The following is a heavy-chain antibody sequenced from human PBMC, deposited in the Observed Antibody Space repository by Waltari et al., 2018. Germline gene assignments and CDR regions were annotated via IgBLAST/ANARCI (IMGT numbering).Heavy chain of an antibody. CDR3: ARGGRITMIVVVIRRAFDI. V-gene: IGHV4-34*01. Sequence: QVQLQQWGAGLLKPSETLSLTCAVYGGSFSGYYWSWIRQPPGKGLEWIGEINHSGSTNDNPSLKSRVTISVDTSKNQFSLKLSSVTAADTAVYYCARGGRITMIVVVIRRAFDIWGQGTMVTVSS. J-gene: IGHJ3*02. D-gene: IGHD3-22*01. CDR1: GGSFSGYY. CDR2: INHSGST.